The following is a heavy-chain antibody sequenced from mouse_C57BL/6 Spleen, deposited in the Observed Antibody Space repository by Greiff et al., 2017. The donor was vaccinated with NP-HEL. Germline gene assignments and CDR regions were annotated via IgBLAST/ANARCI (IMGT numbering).Heavy chain of an antibody. CDR3: TRGGGYDGYAMDY. J-gene: IGHJ4*01. CDR2: IDPETGGT. D-gene: IGHD2-2*01. CDR1: GYTFTDYE. Sequence: LVESGAELVRPGASVTLSCKASGYTFTDYEMHWVKQTPVHGLEWIGAIDPETGGTAYNQKFKGKAILTADKSSSTAYMELRSLTSEDSAVYYCTRGGGYDGYAMDYWGQGTSVTVSS. V-gene: IGHV1-15*01.